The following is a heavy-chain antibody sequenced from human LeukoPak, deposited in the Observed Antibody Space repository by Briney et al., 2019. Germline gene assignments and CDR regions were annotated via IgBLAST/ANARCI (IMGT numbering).Heavy chain of an antibody. Sequence: SGTLPLTCAVSGYSISSGYYWGWIRQPPGKGLEWIGSIYHSGSTYYNPSLKSRVTISVDTSKNQFSLKLSSVTAADTAVYYCARDGIAVAGTIFDYWGQGTLVTVSS. CDR1: GYSISSGYY. D-gene: IGHD6-19*01. CDR2: IYHSGST. J-gene: IGHJ4*02. V-gene: IGHV4-38-2*02. CDR3: ARDGIAVAGTIFDY.